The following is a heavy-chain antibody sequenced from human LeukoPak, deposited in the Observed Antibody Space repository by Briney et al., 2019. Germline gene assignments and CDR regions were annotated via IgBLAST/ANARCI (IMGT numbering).Heavy chain of an antibody. CDR1: GGSISSSDYY. Sequence: TLSLTCTVSGGSISSSDYYWSRIRQLPGKGLEWIGYIYDSGSTYYNPSLKSRVTISVDTSANQFSLKLSSVTAADTAVYYCGCLDSSGYYPDYGGQGTLVTVSS. J-gene: IGHJ4*02. CDR3: GCLDSSGYYPDY. D-gene: IGHD3-22*01. V-gene: IGHV4-31*03. CDR2: IYDSGST.